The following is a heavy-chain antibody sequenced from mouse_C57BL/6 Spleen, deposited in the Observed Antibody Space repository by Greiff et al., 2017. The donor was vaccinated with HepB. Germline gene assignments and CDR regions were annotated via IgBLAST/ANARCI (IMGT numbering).Heavy chain of an antibody. CDR1: GYTFTSYW. CDR2: IDPSDSYT. Sequence: QVQLQQPGAELVKPGASVKLSCKASGYTFTSYWMQWVKQRPGQGLEWIGEIDPSDSYTNYNQKFKGKATLTVDTSSSTAYMQLGSLTSEDSAVYYCARSPDGYYGGYYAMDYWGQGTSVTVSS. J-gene: IGHJ4*01. D-gene: IGHD2-3*01. CDR3: ARSPDGYYGGYYAMDY. V-gene: IGHV1-50*01.